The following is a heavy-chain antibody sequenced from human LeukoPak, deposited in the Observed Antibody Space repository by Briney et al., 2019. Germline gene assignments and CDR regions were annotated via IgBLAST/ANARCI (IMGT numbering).Heavy chain of an antibody. CDR1: GGTFSSYA. J-gene: IGHJ4*01. CDR3: GRIGYSSSWYYFDY. Sequence: GASVKVSCKASGGTFSSYAISWVRQAPGQGLEWMGGIIPIFGTANYAQKFQGRVTITADESTSTAYMELSSLRSEDTAVYYCGRIGYSSSWYYFDYWGQEPWSPSPQ. CDR2: IIPIFGTA. D-gene: IGHD6-13*01. V-gene: IGHV1-69*13.